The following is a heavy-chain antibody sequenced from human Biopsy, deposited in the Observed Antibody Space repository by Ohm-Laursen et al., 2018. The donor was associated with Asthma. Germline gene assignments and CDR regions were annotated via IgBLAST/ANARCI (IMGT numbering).Heavy chain of an antibody. V-gene: IGHV1-69*01. J-gene: IGHJ6*02. CDR3: ARGYSGSDRIVYYYSGLEV. CDR2: LIPVLGTP. D-gene: IGHD5-12*01. Sequence: GSSVSASCKVSGDSFSNYAISWARQAPGQGLEWMGGLIPVLGTPDHAQMFEGRVTITADESTSTAYMELGSLSSEDTAVYYCARGYSGSDRIVYYYSGLEVWGQGTTVTVSS. CDR1: GDSFSNYA.